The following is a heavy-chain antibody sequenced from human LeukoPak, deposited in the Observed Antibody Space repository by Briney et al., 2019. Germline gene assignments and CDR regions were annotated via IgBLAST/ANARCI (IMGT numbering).Heavy chain of an antibody. Sequence: SETLSLTCTVSGGSIDPYYWSWIRQPPGGGLEWIGDILYTGSTNYNPSLKSRVTISLDTSKNQFSLRLSSVTAADTAVYYCARHIGYYDSSGYHGCFDFWGQGTLVPVSS. D-gene: IGHD3-22*01. V-gene: IGHV4-59*08. J-gene: IGHJ4*02. CDR2: ILYTGST. CDR3: ARHIGYYDSSGYHGCFDF. CDR1: GGSIDPYY.